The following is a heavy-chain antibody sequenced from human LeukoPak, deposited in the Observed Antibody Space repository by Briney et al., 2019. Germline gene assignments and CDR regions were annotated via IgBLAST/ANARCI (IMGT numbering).Heavy chain of an antibody. J-gene: IGHJ4*02. CDR3: AKALPVAGPPSPLLYFDY. D-gene: IGHD6-19*01. CDR1: GFTFSSYG. Sequence: PGGSLRLSCAASGFTFSSYGMSWVRQAPGKGLEWVSAISGSGGSTYYADSVKGRFTISRDNSKNTLYLQMNSLRAEDTAVYYCAKALPVAGPPSPLLYFDYWGQGTLVTVSS. V-gene: IGHV3-23*01. CDR2: ISGSGGST.